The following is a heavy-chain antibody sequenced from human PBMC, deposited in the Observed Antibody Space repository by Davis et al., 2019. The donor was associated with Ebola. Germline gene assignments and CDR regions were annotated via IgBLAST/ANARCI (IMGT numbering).Heavy chain of an antibody. D-gene: IGHD2-15*01. J-gene: IGHJ4*02. V-gene: IGHV1-2*04. CDR1: GYTFTGYY. CDR3: ARDRVCSGATCYAYFDF. CDR2: INPYSGDT. Sequence: AASVKVSCKASGYTFTGYYIHWVRQAPGQGLEWMGWINPYSGDTKYSQKFQGWVTMTRDTPISTAYMELNRLTSDDTAVYYCARDRVCSGATCYAYFDFWGQGTLVTVSS.